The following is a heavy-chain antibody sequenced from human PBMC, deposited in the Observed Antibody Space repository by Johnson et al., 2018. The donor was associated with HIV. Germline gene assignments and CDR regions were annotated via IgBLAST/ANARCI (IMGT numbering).Heavy chain of an antibody. CDR3: AKDLSSGYLMGAFDI. V-gene: IGHV3-23*04. D-gene: IGHD3-22*01. Sequence: VQLVESGGGLVQPGGSLRLSCAASGFTFSSYAMSWVRQAPRTGLEWVSAISGSGASTYSADSVTGRFPISRDNSKNTLYLQMNSLRAEDTAVYYCAKDLSSGYLMGAFDIWGQGTMVTVSS. CDR1: GFTFSSYA. J-gene: IGHJ3*02. CDR2: ISGSGAST.